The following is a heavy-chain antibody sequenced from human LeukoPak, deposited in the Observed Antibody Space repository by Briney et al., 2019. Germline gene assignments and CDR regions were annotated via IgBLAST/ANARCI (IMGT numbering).Heavy chain of an antibody. D-gene: IGHD6-19*01. CDR2: TYYRSKRFN. CDR1: VDSLSSNSAA. V-gene: IGHV6-1*01. CDR3: ARYRDGTGLDSTNYDQ. Sequence: SWTLSLTRAISVDSLSSNSAAWSWIRQSPTRGLEWLGRTYYRSKRFNHYSVTVKRRIAINPDTSKNQFSLHLNSVTPEGTAVYYCARYRDGTGLDSTNYDQWGQGTLVTVSS. J-gene: IGHJ4*02.